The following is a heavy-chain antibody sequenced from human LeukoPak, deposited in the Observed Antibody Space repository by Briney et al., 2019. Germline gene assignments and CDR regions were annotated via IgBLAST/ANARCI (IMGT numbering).Heavy chain of an antibody. D-gene: IGHD3-22*01. CDR3: ARDLGRYDSSGYYYGNYYYYGMDV. V-gene: IGHV1-69*04. CDR1: GGTFSSYA. CDR2: IIPILGIA. J-gene: IGHJ6*02. Sequence: SVKVSCKASGGTFSSYAISWVRQAPGQGLEWMGRIIPILGIANYAQKFQGRVTITADKSTSTAYMELSSLRSEDTAVYYCARDLGRYDSSGYYYGNYYYYGMDVWDQGTTVTVSS.